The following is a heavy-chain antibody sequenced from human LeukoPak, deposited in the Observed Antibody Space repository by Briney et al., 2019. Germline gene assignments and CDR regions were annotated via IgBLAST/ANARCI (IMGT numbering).Heavy chain of an antibody. D-gene: IGHD3-22*01. Sequence: SEALSVTCAVSGGSISIDGYSWSWIRQPPRKGLEWIGYIYHSGSTYYNPSLKSRVTISVDRSKNQFSLKLSSVTAADTAVYYCASAPYYYDSSGYCSDWGQGTLVTVSS. CDR1: GGSISIDGYS. J-gene: IGHJ4*02. CDR3: ASAPYYYDSSGYCSD. CDR2: IYHSGST. V-gene: IGHV4-30-2*01.